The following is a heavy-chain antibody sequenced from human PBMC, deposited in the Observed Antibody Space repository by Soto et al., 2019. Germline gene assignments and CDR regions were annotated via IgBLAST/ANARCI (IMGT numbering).Heavy chain of an antibody. D-gene: IGHD6-13*01. V-gene: IGHV1-69*13. Sequence: ASVKVSCKASGGTFSSYSISWVRQAPGQGLEWMGGIIPIFGTANYAQKFQGRVTITADESTSTAYMELSSLRSEDTAVYYCARGVAAAGYCYYGMDVWGQGTTVTVSS. CDR2: IIPIFGTA. CDR3: ARGVAAAGYCYYGMDV. J-gene: IGHJ6*02. CDR1: GGTFSSYS.